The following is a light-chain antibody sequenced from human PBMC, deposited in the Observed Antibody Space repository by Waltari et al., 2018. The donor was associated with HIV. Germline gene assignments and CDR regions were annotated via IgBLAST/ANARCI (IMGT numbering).Light chain of an antibody. J-gene: IGLJ2*01. CDR2: GDS. CDR1: SSNLGAGYD. V-gene: IGLV1-40*01. Sequence: QSVLTQPPSVSGAPGQRVTISCTGSSSNLGAGYDVHWYTHFPGTAPKLLIFGDSNRPSGVPDRFSGSKSGTSASLSITGLQAEDEADYYCQSYDTGLVFGGGTKLTVL. CDR3: QSYDTGLV.